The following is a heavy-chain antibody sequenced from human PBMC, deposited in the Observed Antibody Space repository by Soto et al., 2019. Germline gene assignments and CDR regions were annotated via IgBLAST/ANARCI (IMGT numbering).Heavy chain of an antibody. Sequence: SDTLSLTCTVSGGSISSSSYYWGWIRQPPGKGLEWIGSIYYSGSTYYNPSLKSRVTISVDTSKNQFSLKLSSVTAADTAVYYCARLGLWFGELFGNPLNPIDYWGQGTLVTVSS. V-gene: IGHV4-39*01. CDR3: ARLGLWFGELFGNPLNPIDY. D-gene: IGHD3-10*01. CDR2: IYYSGST. CDR1: GGSISSSSYY. J-gene: IGHJ4*02.